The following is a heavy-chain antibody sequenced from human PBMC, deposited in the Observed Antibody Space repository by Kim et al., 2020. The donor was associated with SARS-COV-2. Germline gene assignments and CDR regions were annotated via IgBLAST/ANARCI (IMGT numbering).Heavy chain of an antibody. CDR3: ARGGVVVVPAANDY. Sequence: GGSLRLSCAASGFTFSSYAMHWVRQAPGKGLEWVAVISYDGSNKYYADSVKGRFTISRDNSKNTLYLQMNSLRAEDTAVYYCARGGVVVVPAANDYWGQGTLVTVSS. CDR1: GFTFSSYA. V-gene: IGHV3-30*04. J-gene: IGHJ4*02. CDR2: ISYDGSNK. D-gene: IGHD2-2*01.